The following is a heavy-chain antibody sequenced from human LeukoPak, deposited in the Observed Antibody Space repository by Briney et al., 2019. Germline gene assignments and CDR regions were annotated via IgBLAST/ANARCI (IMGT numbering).Heavy chain of an antibody. CDR2: IQYDGRDK. CDR1: GFTFSNYG. CDR3: AKDHCSQPLSCGSYYSDY. J-gene: IGHJ4*02. V-gene: IGHV3-30*02. D-gene: IGHD1-26*01. Sequence: PGGSLRLSCAASGFTFSNYGMHWVRQAPGKGLDWLTYIQYDGRDKYYADSVKGRFTISRDNSKNTLYLNMNSLRPEDTAVYYCAKDHCSQPLSCGSYYSDYWGQGTLVTVSS.